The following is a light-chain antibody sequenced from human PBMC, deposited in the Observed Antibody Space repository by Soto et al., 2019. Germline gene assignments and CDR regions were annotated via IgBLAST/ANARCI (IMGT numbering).Light chain of an antibody. J-gene: IGKJ2*01. CDR3: QQYGSSPVT. Sequence: EIVLTQSPGTLSLSPGERATLSCRASQSVSSSYLAWYQQKPGQAPRLLIYRASSRATGIPDRVSGSGSGTDFTLTISRLEPEDFAVYYCQQYGSSPVTFGQRTKLEIK. V-gene: IGKV3-20*01. CDR1: QSVSSSY. CDR2: RAS.